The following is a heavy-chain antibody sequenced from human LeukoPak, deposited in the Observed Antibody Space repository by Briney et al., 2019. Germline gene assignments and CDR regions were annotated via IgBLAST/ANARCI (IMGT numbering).Heavy chain of an antibody. D-gene: IGHD3-3*01. CDR1: GFTFSSYW. V-gene: IGHV3-74*01. J-gene: IGHJ6*03. Sequence: PGGSLRPSCAASGFTFSSYWMHWVRHAPGKGLVWVSRINSDGSSTSYADSVKGRFTISRDNAKNTLYLQMNSLRAEDTAVYYCARAQKYNYDFWSGSSYYYYYMDVWGKGTTVTVSS. CDR2: INSDGSST. CDR3: ARAQKYNYDFWSGSSYYYYYMDV.